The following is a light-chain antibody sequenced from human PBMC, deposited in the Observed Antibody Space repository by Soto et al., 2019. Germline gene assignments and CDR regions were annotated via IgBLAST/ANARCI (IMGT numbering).Light chain of an antibody. J-gene: IGKJ1*01. CDR2: GAS. V-gene: IGKV3-15*01. CDR3: QQYNNRPPWT. Sequence: EIVMTQSPGNLCASPGERATLSCRASQTIDTNFAWYQQKPGQAPRLLIFGASTRATGIPARFSGSGSWTEFSLTITSLQSEDFALYYCQQYNNRPPWTFGQGTKVEIK. CDR1: QTIDTN.